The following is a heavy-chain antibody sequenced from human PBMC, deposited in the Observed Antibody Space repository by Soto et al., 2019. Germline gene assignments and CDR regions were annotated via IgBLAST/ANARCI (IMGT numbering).Heavy chain of an antibody. CDR2: IKQGGSEK. CDR3: ARDLAGDYLIIDY. Sequence: PGGSLILSCAASGFTFSSYWMSWVRQAPGKGLEWVANIKQGGSEKYYVDSVKGRFTISRDNAKNSLYLQMNSLRAEDTAVYYCARDLAGDYLIIDYWGQGTLVTVSS. CDR1: GFTFSSYW. J-gene: IGHJ4*02. V-gene: IGHV3-7*01. D-gene: IGHD4-17*01.